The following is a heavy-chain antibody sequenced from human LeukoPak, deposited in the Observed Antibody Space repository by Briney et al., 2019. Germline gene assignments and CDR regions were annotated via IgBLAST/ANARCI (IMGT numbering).Heavy chain of an antibody. Sequence: GGSLRVSCAASGFTFSLYAMNWVRQAPGKGLEWVSSISSSSSYIYYADSVKGRFTISRDNAKNSLYLQMNSLRAEDTAVYYCARGIRGYSGHEGDYWGQGTLVTVSS. CDR1: GFTFSLYA. V-gene: IGHV3-21*01. D-gene: IGHD5-12*01. CDR3: ARGIRGYSGHEGDY. J-gene: IGHJ4*02. CDR2: ISSSSSYI.